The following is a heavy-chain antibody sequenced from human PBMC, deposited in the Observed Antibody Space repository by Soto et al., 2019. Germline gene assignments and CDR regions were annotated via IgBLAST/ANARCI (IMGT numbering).Heavy chain of an antibody. CDR3: ARGYYYDILTGPQGAFDY. CDR2: IYYSGST. CDR1: GGSVSDKTYY. Sequence: PSETLSLTCSVSGGSVSDKTYYWSWIRQPPGKRLEWIGYIYYSGSTNYNPSLKSRVTISVDASKNQFSLKLSSVTAADTAVYYCARGYYYDILTGPQGAFDYWGQGTLVTVS. J-gene: IGHJ4*02. D-gene: IGHD3-9*01. V-gene: IGHV4-61*01.